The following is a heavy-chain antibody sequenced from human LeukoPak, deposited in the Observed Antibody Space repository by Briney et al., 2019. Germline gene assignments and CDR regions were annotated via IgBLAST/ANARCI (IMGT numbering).Heavy chain of an antibody. CDR2: INSDGSST. J-gene: IGHJ4*02. V-gene: IGHV3-74*01. CDR1: GFTLSNAW. Sequence: GGSLRLSCAASGFTLSNAWMHWVRQAPGKGLVWVSRINSDGSSTSYADSVKGRFTISRDNAKNTLYLQMNSLRAEDTAVYYCAKRDCSGGRCYYYFDYWGQGTLVTVSS. D-gene: IGHD2-15*01. CDR3: AKRDCSGGRCYYYFDY.